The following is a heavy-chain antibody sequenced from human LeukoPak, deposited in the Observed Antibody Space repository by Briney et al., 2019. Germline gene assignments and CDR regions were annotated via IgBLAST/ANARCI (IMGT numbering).Heavy chain of an antibody. Sequence: GESLKISCKGSGYRFSSYWIGWVRQVPGKGLEWMGIIYPGDSDTRYSPSFQGQVTVSADKSINTAYLQWSSLKASDTAMYYCARREIPTSGWDYWGQGTLVTVSS. J-gene: IGHJ4*02. CDR3: ARREIPTSGWDY. D-gene: IGHD6-19*01. CDR2: IYPGDSDT. V-gene: IGHV5-51*01. CDR1: GYRFSSYW.